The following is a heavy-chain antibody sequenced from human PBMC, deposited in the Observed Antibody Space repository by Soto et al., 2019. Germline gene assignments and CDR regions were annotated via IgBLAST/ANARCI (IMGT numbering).Heavy chain of an antibody. Sequence: QVQLVQSGAEVKKTGASVKVSCKASGYTFTSYYMHWVRLAPGQGLEWMGIINPDGGGTSYAQQFQGRVIMTRDTSTSTVYREMSSLRAEDTALYDCAVGGNYLGMDVWGQGPTVTVSS. CDR1: GYTFTSYY. CDR2: INPDGGGT. J-gene: IGHJ6*02. V-gene: IGHV1-46*01. CDR3: AVGGNYLGMDV.